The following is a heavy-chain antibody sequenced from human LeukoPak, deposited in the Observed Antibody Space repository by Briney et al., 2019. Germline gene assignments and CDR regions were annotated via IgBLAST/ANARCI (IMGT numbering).Heavy chain of an antibody. CDR3: ARAGYSYADY. CDR1: GFTFSSYW. Sequence: GRSLRLSCAVSGFTFSSYWMSWVRQAPGKGLEWVANIKQDGGEKYYVDSVKGRFTISRDNAKNSLYLQMNSLRAEDTGVYYCARAGYSYADYWGQGTLVTVSS. CDR2: IKQDGGEK. J-gene: IGHJ4*02. V-gene: IGHV3-7*01. D-gene: IGHD5-18*01.